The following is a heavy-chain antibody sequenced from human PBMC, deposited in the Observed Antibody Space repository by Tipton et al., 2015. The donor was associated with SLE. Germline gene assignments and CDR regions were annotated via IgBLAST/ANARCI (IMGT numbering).Heavy chain of an antibody. J-gene: IGHJ5*02. V-gene: IGHV3-43*01. D-gene: IGHD2-2*01. CDR1: GFTFDDYT. Sequence: SLRLSCAASGFTFDDYTMHWVRQAPGKGLEWVSLISWDGGSTYYADSVKGRFTISRDNSKNSLYLQMNSLRTEDTALYYCAKGLGDCSSTSCCDWFDPWGQGTLVTVSS. CDR3: AKGLGDCSSTSCCDWFDP. CDR2: ISWDGGST.